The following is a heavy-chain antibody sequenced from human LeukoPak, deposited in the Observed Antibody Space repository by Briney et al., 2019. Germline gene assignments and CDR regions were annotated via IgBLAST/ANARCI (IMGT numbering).Heavy chain of an antibody. J-gene: IGHJ3*02. CDR1: GYTFTGYY. D-gene: IGHD2-2*03. V-gene: IGHV1-2*02. CDR3: ARDDGYCSSTSCYKGEGAAFDI. Sequence: ASVKVSCKASGYTFTGYYMHWVRQAPGQGLEWMGWINPNSGGTNYAQKFQGRVTMTRDTSISTAYMELSRLRSDDTAVFYCARDDGYCSSTSCYKGEGAAFDIWGQGTMVTVSS. CDR2: INPNSGGT.